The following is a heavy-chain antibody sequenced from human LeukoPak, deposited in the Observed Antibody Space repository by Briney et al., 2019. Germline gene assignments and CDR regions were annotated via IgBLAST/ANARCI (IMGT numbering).Heavy chain of an antibody. D-gene: IGHD3-22*01. J-gene: IGHJ4*02. Sequence: GGSLRLFCAASGFTFDDYTMHWGRQAPGKGLEWVSLISWDGGSTYYADSVKGRFTISRDNSKNSLYLQMNSLRTEDTALYYCAKGGSSYYDSSWPFDYWGQGTLVTVSS. CDR1: GFTFDDYT. V-gene: IGHV3-43*01. CDR3: AKGGSSYYDSSWPFDY. CDR2: ISWDGGST.